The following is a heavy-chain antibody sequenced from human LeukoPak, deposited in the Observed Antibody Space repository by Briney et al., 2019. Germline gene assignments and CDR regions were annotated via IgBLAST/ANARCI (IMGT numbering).Heavy chain of an antibody. CDR1: GFTFSSYG. CDR3: AKDRVAAAGIYNWFDP. Sequence: GGSLRLSCAASGFTFSSYGMHWVRQAPGEGLEWVAFIRYDGSNKYYADSVKGRFTISRDNSKNTLYLQMNSLRAEDTAVYYCAKDRVAAAGIYNWFDPWGQGTLVTVSS. CDR2: IRYDGSNK. D-gene: IGHD6-13*01. V-gene: IGHV3-30*02. J-gene: IGHJ5*02.